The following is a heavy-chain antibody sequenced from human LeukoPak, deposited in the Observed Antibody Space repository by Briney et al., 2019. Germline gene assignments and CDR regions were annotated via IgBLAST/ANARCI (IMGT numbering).Heavy chain of an antibody. J-gene: IGHJ4*02. D-gene: IGHD3-22*01. V-gene: IGHV3-21*01. CDR3: ARATHYYESSGYDY. CDR2: ITSSGTYI. Sequence: GGSLRLSCAASGFTFNNYNMNWVRQAPGKALEWVSSITSSGTYIFYADSVKGRFTISRDNAKNSLYLQINSLGPEDTALYYCARATHYYESSGYDYWGQGTLVTVSS. CDR1: GFTFNNYN.